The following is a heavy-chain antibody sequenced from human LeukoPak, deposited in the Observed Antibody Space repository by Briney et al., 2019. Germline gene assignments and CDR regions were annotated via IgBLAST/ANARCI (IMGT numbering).Heavy chain of an antibody. CDR2: ISGSGGST. D-gene: IGHD4-23*01. V-gene: IGHV3-23*01. CDR3: AKEIRWQNWFDP. Sequence: GGSLRLSCAASGFTSSSYAMSWVRQAPGKGVEWVSAISGSGGSTYYADSVKGRFTISRDNSKNTLYLQMNSLRAEDTAVYYCAKEIRWQNWFDPWGQGTLVTVSS. CDR1: GFTSSSYA. J-gene: IGHJ5*02.